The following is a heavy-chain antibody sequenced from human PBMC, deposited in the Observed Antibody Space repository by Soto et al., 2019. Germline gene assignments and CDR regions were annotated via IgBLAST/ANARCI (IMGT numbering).Heavy chain of an antibody. CDR2: INPNSGGT. V-gene: IGHV1-2*04. CDR3: ARSGAGAARRFLIYYGMDV. J-gene: IGHJ6*02. Sequence: GASVKVSCKASGYTFTGYYMHWVRQAPGQGLEWMGWINPNSGGTNYAQKFQGWVTMTRDTSISTAYMELSRLRSDDTAVYYCARSGAGAARRFLIYYGMDVWGQGTTVTVSS. D-gene: IGHD6-6*01. CDR1: GYTFTGYY.